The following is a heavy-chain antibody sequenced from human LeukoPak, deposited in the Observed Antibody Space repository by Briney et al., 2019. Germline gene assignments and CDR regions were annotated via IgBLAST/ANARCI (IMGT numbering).Heavy chain of an antibody. J-gene: IGHJ4*02. CDR2: IIPILGIA. Sequence: ASVKVSCKASGGTFSSYAISWVRQAPGQGLEWMGRIIPILGIANYAQKFQGRVTITADKSTSTAYMELSSLRSEDTAVYYCARDRDRPLGMYSSSWPYWGQGTLVTVSS. CDR3: ARDRDRPLGMYSSSWPY. D-gene: IGHD6-13*01. CDR1: GGTFSSYA. V-gene: IGHV1-69*04.